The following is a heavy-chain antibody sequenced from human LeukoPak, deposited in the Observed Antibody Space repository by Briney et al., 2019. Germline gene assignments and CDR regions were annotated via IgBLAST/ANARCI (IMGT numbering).Heavy chain of an antibody. J-gene: IGHJ6*03. D-gene: IGHD1-1*01. CDR2: VFDSGTT. CDR1: GDSVSSDYY. V-gene: IGHV4-61*01. CDR3: ARVSWFPGTSYYYMDV. Sequence: SETLSLTCTVSGDSVSSDYYWSWIRQPPGKGLEWFGYVFDSGTTNYNPSLKSRVTISVDTSKNQFSLKLSSVTAADTAVYYCARVSWFPGTSYYYMDVWGKGTTVTVSS.